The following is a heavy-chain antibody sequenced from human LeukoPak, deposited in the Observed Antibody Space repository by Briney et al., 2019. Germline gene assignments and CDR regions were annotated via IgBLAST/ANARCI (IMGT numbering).Heavy chain of an antibody. V-gene: IGHV1-8*01. CDR2: MNPNSGKT. D-gene: IGHD2-2*01. J-gene: IGHJ6*02. CDR1: GYTFTSCD. CDR3: ARGDCSSTSCVNYYYYGMDV. Sequence: GASVTVSCKASGYTFTSCDINWVRQGPGQGLEWMGWMNPNSGKTVYAQKFQGRVTMTRNTSISTAYMELSSLRSEDTAVYYCARGDCSSTSCVNYYYYGMDVWGQGPTVTVSS.